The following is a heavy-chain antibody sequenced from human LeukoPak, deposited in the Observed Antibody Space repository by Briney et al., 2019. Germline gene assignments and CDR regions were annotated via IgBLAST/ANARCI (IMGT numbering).Heavy chain of an antibody. CDR1: GGSISSDY. CDR3: AGQGVYSSGWPPRDYYYMDV. CDR2: IYYSGST. Sequence: SETLSLTCTVSGGSISSDYWSWIRQPPGKGLEWIGYIYYSGSTNYNPSLKSRVTISVDTSKNQFSLKLSSVTAADTAVYYCAGQGVYSSGWPPRDYYYMDVWGKGTTVTVSS. V-gene: IGHV4-59*01. J-gene: IGHJ6*03. D-gene: IGHD6-19*01.